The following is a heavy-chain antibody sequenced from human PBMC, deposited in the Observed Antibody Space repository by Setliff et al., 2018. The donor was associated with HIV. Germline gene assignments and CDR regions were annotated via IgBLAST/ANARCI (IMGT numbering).Heavy chain of an antibody. CDR3: ASDIAVIPAASQVGGFDI. CDR2: INPNSGGT. J-gene: IGHJ3*02. D-gene: IGHD2-2*01. Sequence: ASVKVSCKASGYTFTDYYIHWVRQAPGQGLEWMGRINPNSGGTNYAQKFQGRVTITRDTSISTTYMELSRLTSDDAAVYYCASDIAVIPAASQVGGFDIWGQGTMVTVSS. CDR1: GYTFTDYY. V-gene: IGHV1-2*06.